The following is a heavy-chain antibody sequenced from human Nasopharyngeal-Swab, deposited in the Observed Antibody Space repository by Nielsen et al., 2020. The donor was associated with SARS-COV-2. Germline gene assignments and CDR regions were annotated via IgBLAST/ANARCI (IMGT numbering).Heavy chain of an antibody. Sequence: GESLKISCAASGFGLSDFYISWIRKAPGKGLEWIAYIDPSGENKYYVGSVKGRFTISRDNARNSVFLELNTLRADDSAVYYCTRKISFDMWGQGTKVTVSS. CDR3: TRKISFDM. J-gene: IGHJ3*02. CDR1: GFGLSDFY. D-gene: IGHD2-15*01. V-gene: IGHV3-11*01. CDR2: IDPSGENK.